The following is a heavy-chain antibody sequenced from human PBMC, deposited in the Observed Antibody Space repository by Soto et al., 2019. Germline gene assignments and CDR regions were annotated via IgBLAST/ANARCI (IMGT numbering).Heavy chain of an antibody. CDR1: GFTFSDYD. Sequence: QVQLVESGGGLVKPGGSLRLSCAASGFTFSDYDMSWIRQAPGKGLEWVSYISSSSSYTNYADSVKGRFTISRDNAKNSLYLQRNSLRAEDTAVYYCVRYSRRWYGNFDYGGQGTLVTVSS. J-gene: IGHJ4*02. V-gene: IGHV3-11*05. CDR2: ISSSSSYT. CDR3: VRYSRRWYGNFDY. D-gene: IGHD6-13*01.